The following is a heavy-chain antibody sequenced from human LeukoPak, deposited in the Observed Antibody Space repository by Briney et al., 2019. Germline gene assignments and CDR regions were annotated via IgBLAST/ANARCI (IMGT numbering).Heavy chain of an antibody. Sequence: GGSLRLSCAASGFTFSDYYMSWIRQAPGKGLVWVSRINSDGSSTSYADSVKGRFTISRDNAKNTLYLQMNSLRAEDAAVYYCARGPSGYHNTGGQGTLVTVSS. CDR3: ARGPSGYHNT. D-gene: IGHD5-12*01. CDR1: GFTFSDYY. V-gene: IGHV3-74*01. J-gene: IGHJ4*02. CDR2: INSDGSST.